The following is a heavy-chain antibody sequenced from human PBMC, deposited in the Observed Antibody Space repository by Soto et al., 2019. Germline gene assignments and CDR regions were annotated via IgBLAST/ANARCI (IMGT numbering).Heavy chain of an antibody. CDR3: ARDSYYHASSGYYGFDY. D-gene: IGHD3-22*01. J-gene: IGHJ4*02. V-gene: IGHV3-23*01. CDR1: GFTFSSYA. Sequence: PGGSLRLSCAASGFTFSSYAMSWVRQAPGKGLEWISAVSGSGGSTYYADSVKGRFTISRDNSKDTLYLQMNNLRAEDTAVYYCARDSYYHASSGYYGFDYWGQGTLVTVSS. CDR2: VSGSGGST.